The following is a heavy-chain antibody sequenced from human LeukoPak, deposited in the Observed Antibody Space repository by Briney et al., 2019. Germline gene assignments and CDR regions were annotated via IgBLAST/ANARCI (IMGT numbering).Heavy chain of an antibody. D-gene: IGHD2-2*02. V-gene: IGHV4-34*01. CDR1: GGSFSGYY. CDR2: INHSGST. Sequence: PSESLSLTCAVYGGSFSGYYWSWIRQPPGKGLEWIGEINHSGSTNYNPSIKSRVTISVDTSKNKFPMTLSSVTAADTAVYYCARGSWFVVVPAAIGFDYWGQGTLVTVSS. CDR3: ARGSWFVVVPAAIGFDY. J-gene: IGHJ4*02.